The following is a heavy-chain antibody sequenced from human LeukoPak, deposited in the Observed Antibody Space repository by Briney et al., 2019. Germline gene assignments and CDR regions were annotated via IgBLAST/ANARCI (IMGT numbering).Heavy chain of an antibody. V-gene: IGHV1-2*02. Sequence: GASVKVSCKASGYTFTGYYMHWVRQAPGQGLEWMGWINPNSGGTNYAQKFQGRVTMTRDTSISTAYMELSRLRSDDTAVYYCARDWGCSSTSCYIPLYCFDYWGQGTLVTVSS. CDR3: ARDWGCSSTSCYIPLYCFDY. CDR2: INPNSGGT. CDR1: GYTFTGYY. D-gene: IGHD2-2*02. J-gene: IGHJ4*02.